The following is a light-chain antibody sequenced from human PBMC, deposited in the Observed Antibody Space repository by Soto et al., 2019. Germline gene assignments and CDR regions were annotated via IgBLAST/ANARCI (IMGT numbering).Light chain of an antibody. CDR2: EGI. CDR3: CSYASGSTWV. CDR1: SDGVGSYNL. J-gene: IGLJ3*02. Sequence: QSAMTQPASVSGSPGQSITVSCTGTSDGVGSYNLVSWYQHHPGKAPKIMIYEGIKRPSGISSRFSGSTSGNTASLTISGLQSEDEADYYCCSYASGSTWVFGGGTKLTVL. V-gene: IGLV2-23*01.